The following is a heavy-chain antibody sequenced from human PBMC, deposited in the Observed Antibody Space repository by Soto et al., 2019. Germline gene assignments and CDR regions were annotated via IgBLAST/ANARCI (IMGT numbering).Heavy chain of an antibody. CDR3: ARYDYNGYYFDY. CDR1: GYTFTSYY. CDR2: INPSGGST. V-gene: IGHV1-46*01. D-gene: IGHD4-4*01. J-gene: IGHJ4*02. Sequence: ASVKVSCKASGYTFTSYYMHWVRQAPGQGHEWMGIINPSGGSTTYAQKFQGRVTMTRDTFTTTVYMELSSLKSEDTAVYYCARYDYNGYYFDYRGQGTLVTVSS.